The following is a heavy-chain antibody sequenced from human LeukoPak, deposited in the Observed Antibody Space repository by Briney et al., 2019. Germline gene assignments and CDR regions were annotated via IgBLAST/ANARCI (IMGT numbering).Heavy chain of an antibody. D-gene: IGHD3-10*01. V-gene: IGHV3-7*01. CDR1: GFTFSNYA. CDR2: IKRDGSRK. J-gene: IGHJ3*02. CDR3: ARDQSPGEFGQYYDAFDI. Sequence: GGSLRLSCIGSGFTFSNYAMTWLRQAPGKGLEWVANIKRDGSRKEYVDAVRGRFTISRDNAKNSVYLQMDSLRVEDTAVYFCARDQSPGEFGQYYDAFDIWGQGTLVTVSP.